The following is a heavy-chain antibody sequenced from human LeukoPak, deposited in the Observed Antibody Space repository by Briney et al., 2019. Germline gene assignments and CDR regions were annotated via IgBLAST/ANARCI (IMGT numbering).Heavy chain of an antibody. CDR1: GFTFSNAW. J-gene: IGHJ6*02. V-gene: IGHV3-15*01. CDR2: IKIKTDGGTT. Sequence: PGGSLRLSCAASGFTFSNAWMSWVRQAPGKGLEWVGRIKIKTDGGTTDYAAPVKGRFTISRDDSKNTLYLQMNSLKTEDTAVYYCTTDLYCSSTSCYVVGDYYYGMDVWGQGTTVTVSS. D-gene: IGHD2-2*01. CDR3: TTDLYCSSTSCYVVGDYYYGMDV.